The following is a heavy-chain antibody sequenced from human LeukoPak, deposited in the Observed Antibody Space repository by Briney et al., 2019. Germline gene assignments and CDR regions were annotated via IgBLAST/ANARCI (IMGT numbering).Heavy chain of an antibody. D-gene: IGHD3-3*01. CDR2: VNPNSGNT. Sequence: ASVKVSCKASGYTFTSYDINWVRQATGQGLEWMGWVNPNSGNTGHAQKFQGRVTMTRNTSISTAYMELSSLRSEDTAVYYCASGARNYDFWSGYYSNFDYWGQGTLVTVS. J-gene: IGHJ4*02. CDR1: GYTFTSYD. V-gene: IGHV1-8*01. CDR3: ASGARNYDFWSGYYSNFDY.